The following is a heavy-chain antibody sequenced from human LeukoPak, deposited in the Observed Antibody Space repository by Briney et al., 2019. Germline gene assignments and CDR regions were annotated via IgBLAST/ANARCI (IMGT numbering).Heavy chain of an antibody. J-gene: IGHJ3*02. Sequence: GGSLRLSCAASGFTVSSSYMNWVRQVPGKGLEWVSVIYRDGTTYYADSVKGRFTISRDNSKNTLYLQMNSLRAEDTAMYYCARNKRMTPNDAFDIWGQGTVVTVSS. D-gene: IGHD2-15*01. V-gene: IGHV3-53*01. CDR1: GFTVSSSY. CDR2: IYRDGTT. CDR3: ARNKRMTPNDAFDI.